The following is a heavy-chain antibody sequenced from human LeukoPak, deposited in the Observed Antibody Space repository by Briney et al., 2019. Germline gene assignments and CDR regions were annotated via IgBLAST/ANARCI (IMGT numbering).Heavy chain of an antibody. CDR1: GYTLTELS. Sequence: GASVKVSCKVSGYTLTELSMHWVRQAPGKGLEWMGGFDPEDGETIYAQKFQGRVTMTGDTSTDTAYMELSSLRSEDTAVYYCATDTNYPERTIWGQGTMVTVSS. J-gene: IGHJ3*02. CDR3: ATDTNYPERTI. V-gene: IGHV1-24*01. CDR2: FDPEDGET. D-gene: IGHD5-24*01.